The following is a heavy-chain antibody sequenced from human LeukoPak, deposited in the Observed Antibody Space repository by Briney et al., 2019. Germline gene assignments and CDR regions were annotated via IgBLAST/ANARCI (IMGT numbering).Heavy chain of an antibody. CDR3: AKDTAVQFLEPAF. CDR1: VVTFNTHG. V-gene: IGHV3-30*18. J-gene: IGHJ4*02. CDR2: ISFDGSVK. Sequence: PGGSLRLSCAASVVTFNTHGMHVGRQAPGKGLEWVSAISFDGSVKHYSDAAKGRFTISRDNSLHTLYLQMNSLRVEDTAIYYCAKDTAVQFLEPAFWGQGTLVTVSS. D-gene: IGHD3-3*01.